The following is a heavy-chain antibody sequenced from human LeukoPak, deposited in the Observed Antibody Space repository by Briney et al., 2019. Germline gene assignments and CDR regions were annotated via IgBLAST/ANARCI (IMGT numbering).Heavy chain of an antibody. J-gene: IGHJ4*02. CDR1: GFTFSSYS. D-gene: IGHD4-11*01. Sequence: PGGSLRLSCAASGFTFSSYSMNWVRQAPGKGLEWVSYISSSSSTIYYVDSVKGRFTISRDNAKNSLYLQMNILRAEDTAVYYCASTPRLQPYYFDYWGQGTLVTVSS. CDR3: ASTPRLQPYYFDY. V-gene: IGHV3-48*01. CDR2: ISSSSSTI.